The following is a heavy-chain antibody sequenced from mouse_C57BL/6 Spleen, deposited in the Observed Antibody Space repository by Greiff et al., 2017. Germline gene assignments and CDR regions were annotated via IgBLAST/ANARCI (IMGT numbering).Heavy chain of an antibody. D-gene: IGHD2-4*01. CDR3: ARGIHYDYRVYAMDY. Sequence: QVQLQQPGAELVRPGSSVKLSCKASGYTFTSYWMHWVKQRPIQGLEWIGNIYPSDSETHYNQKFKDKATLTVDKSSSTAYMQLRSLTSEDSAVYCYARGIHYDYRVYAMDYWGQGTSVTVSS. J-gene: IGHJ4*01. V-gene: IGHV1-52*01. CDR1: GYTFTSYW. CDR2: IYPSDSET.